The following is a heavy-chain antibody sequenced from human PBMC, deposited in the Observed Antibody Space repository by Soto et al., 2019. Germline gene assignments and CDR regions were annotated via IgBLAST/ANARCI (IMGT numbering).Heavy chain of an antibody. J-gene: IGHJ6*02. CDR1: GYTFTSNG. CDR3: ARYPGAMVRGTAWYYYGMGV. CDR2: ISGYNGNT. D-gene: IGHD3-10*01. Sequence: QVQLVQSGVEVKKPGATVKVSCKASGYTFTSNGISWVRQAPGQGLEWMGWISGYNGNTKYAQKLQGRVTMTTDTSXXTXYXXLRSRRSDDMSWYCCARYPGAMVRGTAWYYYGMGVGGQGTTVTGSS. V-gene: IGHV1-18*03.